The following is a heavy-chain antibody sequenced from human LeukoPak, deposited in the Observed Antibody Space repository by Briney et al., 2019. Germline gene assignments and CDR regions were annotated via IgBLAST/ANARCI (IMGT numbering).Heavy chain of an antibody. V-gene: IGHV3-30*18. Sequence: GGSLRLSCAASGFTFSSYGMHWVRQAPGKGLEWVAVISYDGSNEYYADSVKGRFTISRDNSKNTLYLQMNSLRAEDTAVYYCAKDLRYFDWLLAFGYDYWGQGTLVTVSS. D-gene: IGHD3-9*01. CDR3: AKDLRYFDWLLAFGYDY. CDR2: ISYDGSNE. J-gene: IGHJ4*02. CDR1: GFTFSSYG.